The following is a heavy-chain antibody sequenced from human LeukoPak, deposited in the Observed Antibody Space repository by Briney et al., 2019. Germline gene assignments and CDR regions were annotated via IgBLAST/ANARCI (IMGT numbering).Heavy chain of an antibody. CDR2: INSSGGST. Sequence: ASVKVSCKATGYIFTGYYMHWVRHAPGQGLEWMGIINSSGGSTSYAQKFQGRVTMTRDTSTSTVYMELSSLRSEDTAVYYCASLGGSYSSSSRPFDYWGQGTLVTVSS. V-gene: IGHV1-46*03. CDR3: ASLGGSYSSSSRPFDY. CDR1: GYIFTGYY. J-gene: IGHJ4*02. D-gene: IGHD6-6*01.